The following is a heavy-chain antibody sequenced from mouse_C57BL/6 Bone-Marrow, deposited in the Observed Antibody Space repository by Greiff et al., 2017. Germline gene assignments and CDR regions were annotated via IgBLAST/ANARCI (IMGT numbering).Heavy chain of an antibody. V-gene: IGHV1-81*01. Sequence: VQLQESGAELARPGASVKLSCKASGYTFTSYGISWVKQRTGQGLEWIGEIYPRSGNTYYNEKFKGKATLTADKSSSTAYMELRSLTSEDSAVYFCARWGNPYYFDYWGQGTTLTVSS. CDR1: GYTFTSYG. CDR3: ARWGNPYYFDY. J-gene: IGHJ2*01. D-gene: IGHD2-1*01. CDR2: IYPRSGNT.